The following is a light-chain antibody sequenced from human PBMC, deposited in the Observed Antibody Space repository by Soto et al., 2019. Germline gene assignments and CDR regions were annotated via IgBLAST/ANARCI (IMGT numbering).Light chain of an antibody. CDR2: EGS. CDR1: SSDVGSYIL. Sequence: QSVLTQPASVSGSPGQSITISCTGTSSDVGSYILVSWYQQNPGKAPKLMIYEGSKRPSGVSNRFSGSKSGNTASLTISGLQAEDEADYYCSSYAGSSTYVVFGGGTQLTVL. CDR3: SSYAGSSTYVV. J-gene: IGLJ2*01. V-gene: IGLV2-23*01.